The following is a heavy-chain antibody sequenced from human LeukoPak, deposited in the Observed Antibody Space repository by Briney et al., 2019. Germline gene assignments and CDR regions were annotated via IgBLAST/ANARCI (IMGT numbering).Heavy chain of an antibody. J-gene: IGHJ3*02. CDR1: GFTFSSYS. D-gene: IGHD3-16*01. V-gene: IGHV3-21*04. CDR3: ARYDNGAFDI. CDR2: ISSSSSYI. Sequence: PGGSLRLSCAASGFTFSSYSMNWVRQAPGKGLEWVSSISSSSSYIYYADSVKGRFTISRDNSKNTLYLQMNSLRAEDTAVYYCARYDNGAFDIWGQGTMVTVSS.